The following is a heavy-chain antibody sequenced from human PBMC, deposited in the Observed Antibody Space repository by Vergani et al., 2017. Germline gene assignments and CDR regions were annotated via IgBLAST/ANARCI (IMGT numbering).Heavy chain of an antibody. CDR3: ARHDSGHYDASYYGLDV. J-gene: IGHJ6*02. CDR2: LYYTGGA. CDR1: GGSISSSSHF. V-gene: IGHV4-39*01. Sequence: QLQLHKSGPGLVKPSETLSLTCTLSGGSISSSSHFWGWLRQTPGKGLEWIGSLYYTGGAYYSPSRKSRVCISIDASKNQFSLQLSSVTAADSAGYYCARHDSGHYDASYYGLDVWGQGTTVTVSS. D-gene: IGHD3-16*01.